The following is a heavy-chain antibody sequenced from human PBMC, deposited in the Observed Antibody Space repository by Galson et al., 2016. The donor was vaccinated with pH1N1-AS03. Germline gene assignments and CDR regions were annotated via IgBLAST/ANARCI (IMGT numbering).Heavy chain of an antibody. CDR3: ARLSAGITGYYIAMDV. D-gene: IGHD1-14*01. J-gene: IGHJ6*02. CDR2: INPSDGNT. V-gene: IGHV1-46*01. Sequence: SVKVSCKASGYTFTSYYIHWVRQAPGQGREWMGIINPSDGNTNYAQRFQGGVTMTRDTSTSTVYMEVSILRTDDKAVYYCARLSAGITGYYIAMDVWGQGTTVTVSS. CDR1: GYTFTSYY.